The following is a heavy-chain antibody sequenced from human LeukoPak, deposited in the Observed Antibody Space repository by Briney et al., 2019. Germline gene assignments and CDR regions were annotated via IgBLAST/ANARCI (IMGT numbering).Heavy chain of an antibody. CDR2: IYTSGST. J-gene: IGHJ4*02. CDR3: ARTNPGYNYAYQYY. D-gene: IGHD5-18*01. CDR1: GGSISSYY. Sequence: KPSETLSLTCTVSGGSISSYYWSWIRQPAGKGLEWIGRIYTSGSTNYNPSLKSRVTMSVDTSKNQFSLKLSSVTAADTAVYYCARTNPGYNYAYQYYWGQGTLVTVSS. V-gene: IGHV4-4*07.